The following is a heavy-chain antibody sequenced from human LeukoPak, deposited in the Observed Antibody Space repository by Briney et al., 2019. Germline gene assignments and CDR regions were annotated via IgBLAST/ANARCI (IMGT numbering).Heavy chain of an antibody. J-gene: IGHJ5*02. V-gene: IGHV1-46*03. Sequence: ASVKVSCKASGGTFSSYAISWVRQAPGQGLEWMGIINPSGGSTSYAQKFQGRVTMTRDTSTSTVYMELSSLRSEDTAVYYCARNVPAVFRSVWFDPWGQGTLVTVSS. CDR2: INPSGGST. CDR1: GGTFSSYA. CDR3: ARNVPAVFRSVWFDP. D-gene: IGHD2-2*01.